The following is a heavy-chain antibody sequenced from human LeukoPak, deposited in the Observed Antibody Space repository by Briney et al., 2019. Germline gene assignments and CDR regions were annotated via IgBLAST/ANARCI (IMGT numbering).Heavy chain of an antibody. D-gene: IGHD6-19*01. CDR3: ASERAVAWGAHFDY. V-gene: IGHV4-59*01. J-gene: IGHJ4*02. CDR1: GGSISSYY. Sequence: SETLSLTCTVSGGSISSYYWCWIRQPPGKGLEWIGYIYYSGSTNYNPSLKSRVTISVDTSKNQFSLKLSSVTAADTAVYYCASERAVAWGAHFDYWGQGTLVTVSS. CDR2: IYYSGST.